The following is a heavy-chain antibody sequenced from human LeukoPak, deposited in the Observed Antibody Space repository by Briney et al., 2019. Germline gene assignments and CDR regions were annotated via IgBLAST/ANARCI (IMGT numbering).Heavy chain of an antibody. CDR1: GFTFSSYA. J-gene: IGHJ4*02. CDR3: AKDYGDYYFDY. D-gene: IGHD4-17*01. Sequence: GGSLRLSCAASGFTFSSYAMSWVRRAPGKGLKGVSAISGSGGSKYYADSVKGRFTISRDNSKNTLYLQMNGLRAEDTAVYYCAKDYGDYYFDYWGQGTLVTVSS. CDR2: ISGSGGSK. V-gene: IGHV3-23*01.